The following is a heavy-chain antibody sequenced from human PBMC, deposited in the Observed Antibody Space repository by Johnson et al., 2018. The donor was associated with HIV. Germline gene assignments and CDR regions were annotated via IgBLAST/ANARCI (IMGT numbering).Heavy chain of an antibody. CDR2: ISYDGSNK. CDR1: GFTFSSYA. D-gene: IGHD5-24*01. CDR3: ARACRDGYTCDVYDI. J-gene: IGHJ3*02. Sequence: VHLVESGGGVVQPGRSLRLSCAASGFTFSSYAMHWVRQAPGEGLKWVAVISYDGSNKYYADSVKGRFTISRDNSKNTLYLQMNSLRAEDTAVYYCARACRDGYTCDVYDIWGQGTMLTVSS. V-gene: IGHV3-30*04.